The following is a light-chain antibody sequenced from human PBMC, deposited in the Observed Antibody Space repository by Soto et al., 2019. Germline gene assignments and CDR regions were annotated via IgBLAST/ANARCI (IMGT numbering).Light chain of an antibody. Sequence: EIVLTQSPATLSLSPGERATLSCRASQSVSSYLAWYQQKPGQAPRLLIYDASNRATGIPARFSGSGSGTDFTLTVSSLGPEDFAVYYCQQRGKWPLTFGGGTKVEIK. CDR2: DAS. J-gene: IGKJ4*01. CDR3: QQRGKWPLT. V-gene: IGKV3-11*01. CDR1: QSVSSY.